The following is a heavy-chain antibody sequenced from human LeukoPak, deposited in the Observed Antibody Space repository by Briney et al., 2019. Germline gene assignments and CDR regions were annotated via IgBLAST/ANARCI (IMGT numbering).Heavy chain of an antibody. CDR2: VKQDGSEK. Sequence: GGSLRLSCAASGFTFSSYWMSSVPQAPGQGLQWVANVKQDGSEKYYVDSVKGRFTISRDNAKNSLYLQMNSLRAEDTAVYYCARVASSTTYGRSCYFDYWGQGTLVTVSS. CDR3: ARVASSTTYGRSCYFDY. V-gene: IGHV3-7*01. CDR1: GFTFSSYW. J-gene: IGHJ4*02. D-gene: IGHD6-6*01.